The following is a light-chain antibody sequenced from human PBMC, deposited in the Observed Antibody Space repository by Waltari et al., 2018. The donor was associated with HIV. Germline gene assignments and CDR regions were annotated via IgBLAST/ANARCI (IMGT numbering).Light chain of an antibody. CDR3: CSHAGSSIYV. J-gene: IGLJ1*01. V-gene: IGLV2-23*02. Sequence: QSALTQPASVSGSPGQSITISCTGTSSDVGGYNLVSWYQQHPGKAPQLMIYDVSKRPSGVSKRFSGHKSGNTAYLTISGLQAEDEADYYCCSHAGSSIYVFGTGTKVTVL. CDR2: DVS. CDR1: SSDVGGYNL.